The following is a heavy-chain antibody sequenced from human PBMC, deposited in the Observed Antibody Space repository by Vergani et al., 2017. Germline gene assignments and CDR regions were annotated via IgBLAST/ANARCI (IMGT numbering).Heavy chain of an antibody. CDR1: AGSISSSSYY. D-gene: IGHD6-6*01. CDR3: SRPRRIAARSHDAFDI. V-gene: IGHV4-39*01. J-gene: IGHJ3*02. Sequence: QLQLQESGPGLVKPSETLSLTCTVSAGSISSSSYYWGWIRQPPGKGLEWSGGIYYSGSTYYNPSLKSRVPISLDTSKNQFSLKRSSVTAADTAVYYCSRPRRIAARSHDAFDIWGQGTMVTVSS. CDR2: IYYSGST.